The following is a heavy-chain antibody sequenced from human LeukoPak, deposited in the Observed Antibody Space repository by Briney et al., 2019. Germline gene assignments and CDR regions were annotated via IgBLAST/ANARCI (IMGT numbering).Heavy chain of an antibody. J-gene: IGHJ4*02. CDR3: ARGTKYQLPYYFDY. CDR1: GGSISSYY. D-gene: IGHD2-2*01. V-gene: IGHV4-59*01. CDR2: LYYSGST. Sequence: SETLSLTCTVSGGSISSYYWSWIRQPPGKGLEWIGYLYYSGSTNYNPSLKSRVTISVDTSKNQFSLKLSSVTAADTAVYYCARGTKYQLPYYFDYWGQGTLVTVSS.